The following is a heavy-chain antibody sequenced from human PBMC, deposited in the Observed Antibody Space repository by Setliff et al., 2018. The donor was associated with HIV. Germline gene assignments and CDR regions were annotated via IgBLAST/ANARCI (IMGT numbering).Heavy chain of an antibody. Sequence: ASVKVSCKASGYSFDRYGLSWVRQAPGQGLEWMGWISGFNGNTKYAQSFQDRVAMTTETATSTAYMEMRSLRSDDTAVYFCARVPYRSAWFSGGHDAFDIWGQGTTVTVSS. D-gene: IGHD6-19*01. CDR2: ISGFNGNT. CDR1: GYSFDRYG. V-gene: IGHV1-18*01. J-gene: IGHJ3*02. CDR3: ARVPYRSAWFSGGHDAFDI.